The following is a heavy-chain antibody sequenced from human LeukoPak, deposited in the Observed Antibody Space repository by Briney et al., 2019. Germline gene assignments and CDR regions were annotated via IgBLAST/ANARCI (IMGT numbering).Heavy chain of an antibody. CDR2: ISSSGSTI. V-gene: IGHV3-11*01. D-gene: IGHD1-26*01. Sequence: GGSLRLSCAASGFTFSDYYMSWIRQAPGKGLEWVSYISSSGSTIYYADSVKGRFTISRDNAKNSPYLQMNSLRAENTAVYYCARGVVGATKAFDIWGQGTMVTVSS. CDR1: GFTFSDYY. J-gene: IGHJ3*02. CDR3: ARGVVGATKAFDI.